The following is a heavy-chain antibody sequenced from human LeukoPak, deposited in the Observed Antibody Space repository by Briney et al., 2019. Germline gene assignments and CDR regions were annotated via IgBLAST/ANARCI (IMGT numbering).Heavy chain of an antibody. CDR3: ARGWLAESTVVTPYNY. Sequence: SVKVSCKASGRTFSSYDISWVRQAPGQGLEWMGGITPMFGTAKYAQKFQGRVTITAVESMSTAYMELSSLRSEDTAVYYCARGWLAESTVVTPYNYWGQGTLVTVSS. J-gene: IGHJ4*02. D-gene: IGHD4-23*01. V-gene: IGHV1-69*13. CDR1: GRTFSSYD. CDR2: ITPMFGTA.